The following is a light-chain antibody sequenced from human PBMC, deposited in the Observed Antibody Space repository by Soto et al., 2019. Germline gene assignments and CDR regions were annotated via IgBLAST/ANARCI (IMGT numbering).Light chain of an antibody. CDR2: GAS. J-gene: IGKJ4*01. CDR3: QQYNNWPLT. CDR1: QSVSSSY. V-gene: IGKV3-15*01. Sequence: EIVLTQSPGTLSLSPGDRATLSCIASQSVSSSYLAWYQQKPGQAPRLLIYGASTRATGIPARFSGSGSGTEFTLTISSLQSEDFAVYYCQQYNNWPLTFGGGTKVDI.